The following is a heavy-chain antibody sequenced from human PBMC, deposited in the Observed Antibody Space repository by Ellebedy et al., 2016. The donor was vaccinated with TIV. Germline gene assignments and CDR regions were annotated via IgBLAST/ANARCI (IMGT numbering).Heavy chain of an antibody. V-gene: IGHV5-51*01. J-gene: IGHJ4*02. D-gene: IGHD5-24*01. CDR1: GYRFTSYW. CDR2: IYPGDSDT. CDR3: ARLGYNSAWDLSDY. Sequence: GESLKISCKGSGYRFTSYWIGWVRQMPGKGLEWMGVIYPGDSDTRYSPPFQGQVTISADKSISTAYLQWSSLKASDTAMYYCARLGYNSAWDLSDYWGQGTLVTVSS.